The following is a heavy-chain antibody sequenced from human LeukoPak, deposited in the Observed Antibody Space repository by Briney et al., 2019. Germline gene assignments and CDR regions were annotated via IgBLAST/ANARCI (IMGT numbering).Heavy chain of an antibody. J-gene: IGHJ4*02. D-gene: IGHD1-1*01. CDR2: IGNAGDT. V-gene: IGHV3-13*01. CDR1: GLTFSDYD. Sequence: QPGGSLRLSCAASGLTFSDYDMHWVRQATGKGLEWVSAIGNAGDTYYTGSVKGRFTISRENAKNSLYLQMNSLRAGDTAVYYCVRVAKERVGGVYYFDYWGQGTPVTVSS. CDR3: VRVAKERVGGVYYFDY.